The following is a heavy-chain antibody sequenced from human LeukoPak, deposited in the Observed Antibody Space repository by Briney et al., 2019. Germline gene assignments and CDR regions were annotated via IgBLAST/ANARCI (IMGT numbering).Heavy chain of an antibody. V-gene: IGHV1-2*02. J-gene: IGHJ4*02. Sequence: ASVKVSCKASGYTFTDYYMHWVRQAPGQGLEWMGWINPSSGGTNYAQSFQGRVTMARDTSITTAFMELSRLISDDTAVYYCARLRYVGSGYPFDYWGQGTLATVSS. CDR3: ARLRYVGSGYPFDY. D-gene: IGHD3-22*01. CDR1: GYTFTDYY. CDR2: INPSSGGT.